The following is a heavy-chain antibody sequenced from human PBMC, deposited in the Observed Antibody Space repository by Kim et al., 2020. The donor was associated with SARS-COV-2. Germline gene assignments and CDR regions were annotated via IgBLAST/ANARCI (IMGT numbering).Heavy chain of an antibody. CDR1: GFTFTNYW. V-gene: IGHV3-74*01. CDR3: RSNFDL. J-gene: IGHJ2*01. D-gene: IGHD4-4*01. Sequence: GGSLRLSCAASGFTFTNYWMHWVRQAPGEGLEWVAGISSDGSRTTYADSVKGQLTISRDKDKYKQVLEMHMHRLENTAASYCRSNFDLWSPVTLGTVSS. CDR2: ISSDGSRT.